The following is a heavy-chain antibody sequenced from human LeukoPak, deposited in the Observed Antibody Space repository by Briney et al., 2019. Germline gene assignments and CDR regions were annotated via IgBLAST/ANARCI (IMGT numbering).Heavy chain of an antibody. J-gene: IGHJ4*02. CDR3: GRTYFDFWSSYYPVDD. Sequence: GGSLRLSCAASGFTFSSYGMHWVRQAPGQGLEWVAFIRYDGRTDYYADSVKGRFTISRDNSKFMVYLQMNSLRAEDTAMYYCGRTYFDFWSSYYPVDDWGQGTLVAVSS. D-gene: IGHD3-3*01. V-gene: IGHV3-30*02. CDR2: IRYDGRTD. CDR1: GFTFSSYG.